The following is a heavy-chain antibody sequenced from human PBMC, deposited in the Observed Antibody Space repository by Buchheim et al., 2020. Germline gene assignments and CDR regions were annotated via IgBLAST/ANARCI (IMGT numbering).Heavy chain of an antibody. Sequence: QVTLRESGPALVKPTQTLTLTCTFSGFSLSTSGMCVSWIRQPPGKALEWLARIDWDDDKYYSTSLTTRLTISKDPSKNQLVLTMTNMDPVDTATYYCARIQIAVAGDYYYGMDVWGQGTT. CDR3: ARIQIAVAGDYYYGMDV. V-gene: IGHV2-70*15. CDR2: IDWDDDK. D-gene: IGHD6-19*01. J-gene: IGHJ6*02. CDR1: GFSLSTSGMC.